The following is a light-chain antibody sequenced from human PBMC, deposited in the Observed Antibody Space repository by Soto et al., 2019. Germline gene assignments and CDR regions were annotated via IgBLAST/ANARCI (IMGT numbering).Light chain of an antibody. Sequence: EIVMTQSPATLSVSPGERATLSCRASQSVNSNLAWYQQKPGQAPRLLIYGASSRATGIPARFSSSGSGTEFTLTITSLQSEDFAVYYCQQYNSWPRTFGQGTKVDIK. V-gene: IGKV3-15*01. CDR3: QQYNSWPRT. CDR1: QSVNSN. CDR2: GAS. J-gene: IGKJ1*01.